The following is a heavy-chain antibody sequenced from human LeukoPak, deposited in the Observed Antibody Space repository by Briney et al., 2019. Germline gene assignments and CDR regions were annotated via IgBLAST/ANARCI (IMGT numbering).Heavy chain of an antibody. V-gene: IGHV3-21*01. CDR3: SRDGSGSGDC. J-gene: IGHJ4*02. D-gene: IGHD2-15*01. CDR1: GFTFSTFG. Sequence: PGGSLRLSCAASGFTFSTFGMNWVRQAPGKGLEWLSDSVKGRFTISRDNAKNSVYLQMNSLRADDTAVYYCSRDGSGSGDCWGQGILVTVSS.